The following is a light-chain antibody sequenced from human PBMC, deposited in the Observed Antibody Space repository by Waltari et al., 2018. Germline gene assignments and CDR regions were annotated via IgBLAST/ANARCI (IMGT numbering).Light chain of an antibody. J-gene: IGLJ3*02. CDR3: SSYTSISTWV. CDR1: RGAVGGYNY. V-gene: IGLV2-14*01. Sequence: QSALTQPASVSGSPGQSITISCTGTRGAVGGYNYVSWYQHHLGKVPKLMIYEVSKRPSGVSNRFSGSKSGNTASLTISGLQAEDEADYYCSSYTSISTWVFGGGTKLTVL. CDR2: EVS.